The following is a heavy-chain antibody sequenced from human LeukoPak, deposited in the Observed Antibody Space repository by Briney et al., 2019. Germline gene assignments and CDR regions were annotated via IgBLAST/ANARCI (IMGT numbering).Heavy chain of an antibody. D-gene: IGHD3-22*01. V-gene: IGHV3-74*01. J-gene: IGHJ1*01. CDR1: GFTFSTYD. Sequence: GGSLRLSCAASGFTFSTYDMHWVRQAPGKGLVWVSRIKSDGKTNYADSVKGRFTISRDNAKNTVSLQMNSLRAEDTGVYYCARAPSEIGGYYPEYFRHWGQGTLVTVSS. CDR2: IKSDGKT. CDR3: ARAPSEIGGYYPEYFRH.